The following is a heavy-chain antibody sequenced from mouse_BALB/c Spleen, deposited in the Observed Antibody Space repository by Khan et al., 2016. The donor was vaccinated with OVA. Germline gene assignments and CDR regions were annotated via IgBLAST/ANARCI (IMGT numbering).Heavy chain of an antibody. V-gene: IGHV3-2*02. CDR1: GYSITSGYG. D-gene: IGHD1-2*01. CDR3: ARTARIKY. J-gene: IGHJ2*01. CDR2: ISYSGST. Sequence: EVKVEESGPGLVKPSQSLSLTCTVTGYSITSGYGWNWIRQFPGNKLEWMGYISYSGSTNYNPSLKSRISITRDTSKNQFFLQLTSVTTEDTATYYCARTARIKYWGQGTTLTVSS.